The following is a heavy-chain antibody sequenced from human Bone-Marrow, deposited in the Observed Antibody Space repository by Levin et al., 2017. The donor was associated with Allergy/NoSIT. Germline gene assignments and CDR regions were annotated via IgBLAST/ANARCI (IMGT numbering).Heavy chain of an antibody. Sequence: GGSLRLSCAASGFTFSSYAMHWVRQAPGKGLEWVAVISYDGSNKYYADSVKGRFTISRDNSKNTLYLQMNSLRAEDTAVYYCASPLSSSSWYYFDYWGQGTLVTVSS. CDR1: GFTFSSYA. J-gene: IGHJ4*02. CDR2: ISYDGSNK. CDR3: ASPLSSSSWYYFDY. V-gene: IGHV3-30*04. D-gene: IGHD6-13*01.